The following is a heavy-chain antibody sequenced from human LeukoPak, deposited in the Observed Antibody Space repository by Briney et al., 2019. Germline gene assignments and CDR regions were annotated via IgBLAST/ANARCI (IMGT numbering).Heavy chain of an antibody. CDR1: GGTFSSYA. J-gene: IGHJ5*02. D-gene: IGHD1-26*01. V-gene: IGHV1-69*13. CDR3: ARGEREWELLS. CDR2: IIPIFGTA. Sequence: ASVKVSCKASGGTFSSYAISWVRQAPGQGLEWMGGIIPIFGTANYAQKFQGRVTITADESTSTAYMELSSLRSEDTAVYYCARGEREWELLSWGQGTLVIVSS.